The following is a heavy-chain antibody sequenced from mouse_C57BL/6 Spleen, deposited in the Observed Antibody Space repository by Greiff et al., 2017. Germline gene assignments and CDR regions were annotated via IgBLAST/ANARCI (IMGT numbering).Heavy chain of an antibody. J-gene: IGHJ3*01. D-gene: IGHD2-3*01. CDR2: LYPGDGDT. Sequence: QVQLKESGAELVKPGASVKISCKASGYAFSSYWMNWVKQRPGKGLEWIGQLYPGDGDTNYNGKFKGKATLTAANSSSTAYMQLSRLTSEYSAVYCCARGYDGYPAWFADWGQGTLVTVAA. CDR1: GYAFSSYW. V-gene: IGHV1-80*01. CDR3: ARGYDGYPAWFAD.